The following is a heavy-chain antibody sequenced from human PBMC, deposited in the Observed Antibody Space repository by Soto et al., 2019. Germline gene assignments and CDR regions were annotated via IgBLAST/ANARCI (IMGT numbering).Heavy chain of an antibody. V-gene: IGHV6-1*01. J-gene: IGHJ4*02. CDR3: ARDEAIVVVPAAIVFDF. CDR1: GYTVSSNIAG. Sequence: PSQTLSLTGAISGYTVSSNIAGWNCIRQSPSRGLEWLGRTYYRSKWYNDYAVSVKSRITINPDTSRNQFSLKLNSVTPEDTAVYYCARDEAIVVVPAAIVFDFWGPGTLVTVSS. CDR2: TYYRSKWYN. D-gene: IGHD2-2*01.